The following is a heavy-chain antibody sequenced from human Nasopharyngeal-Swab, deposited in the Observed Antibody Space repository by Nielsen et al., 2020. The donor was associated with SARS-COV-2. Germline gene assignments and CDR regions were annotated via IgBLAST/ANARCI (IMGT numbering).Heavy chain of an antibody. CDR2: IYYSGST. CDR3: ARASDFEYSGHATYGMDV. D-gene: IGHD5-12*01. V-gene: IGHV4-31*03. CDR1: GGSINSGGYY. J-gene: IGHJ6*02. Sequence: SETLSLTCTVSGGSINSGGYYWSWIRQHPGKGLEWIGYIYYSGSTYYNPSLKSRLTISVDTSKSQFSLKLSSVTAADTAVYYCARASDFEYSGHATYGMDVWGQGTTVTVSS.